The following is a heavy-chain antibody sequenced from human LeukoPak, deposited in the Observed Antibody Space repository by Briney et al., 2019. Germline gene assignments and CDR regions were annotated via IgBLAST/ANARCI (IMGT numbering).Heavy chain of an antibody. J-gene: IGHJ3*02. CDR1: GYTFTSYG. D-gene: IGHD2-2*01. Sequence: ASVKVSCKAPGYTFTSYGISWVRQAPGQGLEWMGWISAYNGNTNYAQKLQGRVTMTTDTSTSTAYMELRSLRSDDTAVYYCARRLSSKNAFDIWGQGTMVTVSS. V-gene: IGHV1-18*01. CDR2: ISAYNGNT. CDR3: ARRLSSKNAFDI.